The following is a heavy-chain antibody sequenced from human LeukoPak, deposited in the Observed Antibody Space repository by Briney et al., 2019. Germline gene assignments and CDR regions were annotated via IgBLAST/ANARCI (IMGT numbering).Heavy chain of an antibody. Sequence: GGSLRLSCAASGFTFSTYSMNWVRQAPGKGLEWVSSISSSNSYIFYADSVKGRFTISRDNAKNSLFLEMNSLRVEDTAVYYCVRDMGRESIFDYWGQGTLVTVSS. D-gene: IGHD3-10*01. CDR3: VRDMGRESIFDY. CDR2: ISSSNSYI. V-gene: IGHV3-21*01. J-gene: IGHJ4*02. CDR1: GFTFSTYS.